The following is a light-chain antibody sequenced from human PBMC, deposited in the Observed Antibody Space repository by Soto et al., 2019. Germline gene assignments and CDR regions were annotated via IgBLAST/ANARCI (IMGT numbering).Light chain of an antibody. CDR3: CSYAGSRTLV. J-gene: IGLJ2*01. CDR2: EGS. Sequence: QSVLTQPASVSGSPGQSITISCTGNSSDVGTYNLVSWYQQHPGKAPKLMIYEGSKRPSGVSNRLSGSKSGNTASLTISGLQAEDEADYYCCSYAGSRTLVFGGGTKLTV. CDR1: SSDVGTYNL. V-gene: IGLV2-23*01.